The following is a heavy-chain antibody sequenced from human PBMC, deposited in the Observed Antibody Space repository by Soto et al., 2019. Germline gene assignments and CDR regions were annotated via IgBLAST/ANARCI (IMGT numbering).Heavy chain of an antibody. D-gene: IGHD5-12*01. CDR2: IYNSGST. Sequence: QVQLQESGPGLVKPSQNLSLTCTVSGGSISSDGYYWSWIRQHPGKGLEWIGYIYNSGSTYYNPSLKSRVTISLDTSKNQFSLKLTSVTAADTAVYYCARDRVGYSGYSRTADYYYYGMDVWGQGTTVTVSS. V-gene: IGHV4-31*03. CDR3: ARDRVGYSGYSRTADYYYYGMDV. J-gene: IGHJ6*02. CDR1: GGSISSDGYY.